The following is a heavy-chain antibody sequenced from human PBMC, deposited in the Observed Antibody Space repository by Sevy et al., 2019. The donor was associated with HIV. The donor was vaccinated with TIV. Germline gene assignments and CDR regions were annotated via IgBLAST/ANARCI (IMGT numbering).Heavy chain of an antibody. CDR1: GGSFSGYY. J-gene: IGHJ3*02. V-gene: IGHV4-34*01. Sequence: SETLSLTCAVYGGSFSGYYWSWIRQPPGKGLEWIGEINHSGGTNYNPPLKSRVTISADTSKNQFSLKLNSVTAADTAGYYCARHCTGSSCSHAFDIWGQGTMVTVSS. D-gene: IGHD2-15*01. CDR2: INHSGGT. CDR3: ARHCTGSSCSHAFDI.